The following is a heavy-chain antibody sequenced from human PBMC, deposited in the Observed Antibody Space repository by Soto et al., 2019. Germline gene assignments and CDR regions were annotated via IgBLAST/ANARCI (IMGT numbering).Heavy chain of an antibody. CDR1: GFTFPDHY. CDR3: ARDIRGAN. Sequence: PGGSLRLSGTASGFTFPDHYMTWIRQAPGKGLEWVSYINSGGSNIYYADSGRGRFTISRDNAKNSVYLQMSSLRAEDTAIYYCARDIRGANWGQGTLVIVSS. CDR2: INSGGSNI. J-gene: IGHJ4*02. V-gene: IGHV3-11*01. D-gene: IGHD3-10*01.